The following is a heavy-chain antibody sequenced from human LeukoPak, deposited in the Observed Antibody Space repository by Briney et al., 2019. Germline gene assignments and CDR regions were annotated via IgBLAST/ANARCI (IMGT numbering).Heavy chain of an antibody. V-gene: IGHV3-11*01. CDR3: ARVRWELLVAMYFDY. CDR1: GFTFSDYY. J-gene: IGHJ4*02. Sequence: GGSLRLSCAASGFTFSDYYMSWIRQAPGKGLGWVSYISSSGSTIYYADSVKGRFTISRDNAKNSLYLQMNSLRAEDTAVYYCARVRWELLVAMYFDYWGQGTLVTVSS. D-gene: IGHD1-26*01. CDR2: ISSSGSTI.